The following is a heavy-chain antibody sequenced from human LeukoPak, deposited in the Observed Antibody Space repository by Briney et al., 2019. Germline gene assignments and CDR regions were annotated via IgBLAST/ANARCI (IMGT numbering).Heavy chain of an antibody. D-gene: IGHD3-22*01. V-gene: IGHV4-4*02. CDR1: GGSISSSNW. CDR2: IYHSGST. CDR3: ARVWRPYSSGYSFYYYYYGMDV. Sequence: PSGTLSLTCAVSGGSISSSNWWSWVRQPPGKGLEWIGEIYHSGSTNYNPSLKSRVTISEDTSKNQFSLKLSSVTAADTAVYYCARVWRPYSSGYSFYYYYYGMDVWGQGTTVTVSS. J-gene: IGHJ6*02.